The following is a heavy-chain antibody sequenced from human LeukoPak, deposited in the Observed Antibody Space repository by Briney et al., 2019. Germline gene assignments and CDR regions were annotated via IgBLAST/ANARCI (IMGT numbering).Heavy chain of an antibody. Sequence: GGSLRLSCAASGFTFSSYAMHWVRQAPGKGLEWVAVISYDGSNKYYADSVKGRFTISRDNSKNTLYPQMNSLRAEDTAVYYCAKASSWYSEYFQHWGQGTLVTVSS. V-gene: IGHV3-30*18. CDR1: GFTFSSYA. J-gene: IGHJ1*01. CDR2: ISYDGSNK. D-gene: IGHD6-13*01. CDR3: AKASSWYSEYFQH.